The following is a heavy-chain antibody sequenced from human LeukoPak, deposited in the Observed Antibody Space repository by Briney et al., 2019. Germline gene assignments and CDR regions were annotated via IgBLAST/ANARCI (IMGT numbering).Heavy chain of an antibody. D-gene: IGHD3-22*01. V-gene: IGHV3-30*03. Sequence: TGRSLRLSCAASGFTFSSYGMHWVRQAPGKGLEWVAVISYDGSNKYYADSVKGRFTISRDNSKNTLYLQMNSLRAEDTAVYYCASIYGSSGYSDYWGQGTLVTVSS. J-gene: IGHJ4*02. CDR3: ASIYGSSGYSDY. CDR2: ISYDGSNK. CDR1: GFTFSSYG.